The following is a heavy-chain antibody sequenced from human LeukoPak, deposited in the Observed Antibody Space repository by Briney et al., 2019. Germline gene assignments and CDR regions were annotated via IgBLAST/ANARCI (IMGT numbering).Heavy chain of an antibody. D-gene: IGHD1-1*01. V-gene: IGHV1-8*01. Sequence: ASVKVSCKASGYTFTSYDINWVRQATGQGLEWMGWMNPNSGNTGYAQKFQGRVTMTRNTSISTAYMELSSLRSEDTAVYYCAKTLEPDDAMIYYYYGMDVWGQGTTVTVSS. CDR3: AKTLEPDDAMIYYYYGMDV. J-gene: IGHJ6*02. CDR1: GYTFTSYD. CDR2: MNPNSGNT.